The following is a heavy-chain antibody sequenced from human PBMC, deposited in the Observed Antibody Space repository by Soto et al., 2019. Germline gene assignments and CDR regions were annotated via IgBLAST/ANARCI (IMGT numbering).Heavy chain of an antibody. CDR1: GFTFSSYA. D-gene: IGHD1-26*01. V-gene: IGHV3-30*04. Sequence: QVQLVESGGGVVQPGRSLRLSCAASGFTFSSYAMHWVRQAPGKGLEWVAVISYDGSNKYYADSVKGRFTISRDNSKNTLYLQMNSLRAEDTAVYYCAKGRGSYYYWGQGTLVTVSS. J-gene: IGHJ4*02. CDR2: ISYDGSNK. CDR3: AKGRGSYYY.